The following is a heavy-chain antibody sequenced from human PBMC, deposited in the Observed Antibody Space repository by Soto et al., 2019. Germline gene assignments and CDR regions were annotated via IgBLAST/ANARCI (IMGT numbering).Heavy chain of an antibody. J-gene: IGHJ6*03. V-gene: IGHV4-59*08. CDR1: GGYSIGLD. CDR2: IYSSGNT. CDR3: ARLGTHSFMAV. Sequence: LETLCLRCTVSGGYSIGLDGSWVRQPPGKGLEWIGWIYSSGNTNYNPSLKSRVTISVDKSKHQFSLKQNSGTAEDRAKYTYARLGTHSFMAVWAKGTTVTVS.